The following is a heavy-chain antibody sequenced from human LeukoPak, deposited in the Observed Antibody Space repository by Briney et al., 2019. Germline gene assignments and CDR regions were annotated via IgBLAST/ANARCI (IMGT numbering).Heavy chain of an antibody. Sequence: PSETLSLXCTVSGGSISSYYWSWIRQPPGKGLEWIGYIYYSRSTNYNPSLKSRVTISVDTSKNQFSLKLSSVTAADTAVYYCARDLDFCSGSNKINDAFDIWGQGTMVTVSS. J-gene: IGHJ3*02. D-gene: IGHD3-3*01. CDR3: ARDLDFCSGSNKINDAFDI. CDR2: IYYSRST. CDR1: GGSISSYY. V-gene: IGHV4-59*12.